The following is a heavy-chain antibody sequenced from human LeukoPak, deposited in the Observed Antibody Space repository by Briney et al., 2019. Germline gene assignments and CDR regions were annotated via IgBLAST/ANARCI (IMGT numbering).Heavy chain of an antibody. J-gene: IGHJ3*02. V-gene: IGHV1-8*03. CDR3: ARRGHCSGDSCYRTTTDAFDI. Sequence: ASVKVSCKASGGTFSSYAISWVRQATGQGLEWMGWMNPNSGNTGYAQKFQGRVTITRNTSISTAYMELSSLRSEDTAVYYCARRGHCSGDSCYRTTTDAFDIWGQGTMVTVSS. CDR1: GGTFSSYA. CDR2: MNPNSGNT. D-gene: IGHD2-15*01.